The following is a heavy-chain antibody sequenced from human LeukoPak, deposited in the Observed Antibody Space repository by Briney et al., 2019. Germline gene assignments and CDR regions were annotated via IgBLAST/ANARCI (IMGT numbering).Heavy chain of an antibody. CDR2: ISSSSSCI. J-gene: IGHJ4*02. Sequence: PGGSLRLSCAASGFTFSSYSMNWVRQAPGKGLEWVSSISSSSSCIYYADSVKGRFTISRDNAKNSLYLQMNSLRAEDTAVYYCASLTSKAEIYEGSDYWGQGTLVTVSS. CDR3: ASLTSKAEIYEGSDY. CDR1: GFTFSSYS. V-gene: IGHV3-21*01. D-gene: IGHD3-3*01.